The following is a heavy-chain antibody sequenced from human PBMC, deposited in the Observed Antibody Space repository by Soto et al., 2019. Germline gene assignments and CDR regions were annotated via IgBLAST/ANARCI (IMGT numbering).Heavy chain of an antibody. Sequence: LRLFCAASGFTLDDYAMHGVRQAPGKGLEWVSGSSWHSCSIGYADSVKGRFTISRDNAKNFLYLQMNSLSAEDTAMYYCAKGNGRGSAYEYGMDVWGQGTTVTVSS. CDR2: SSWHSCSI. CDR1: GFTLDDYA. V-gene: IGHV3-9*01. CDR3: AKGNGRGSAYEYGMDV. J-gene: IGHJ6*02. D-gene: IGHD3-16*01.